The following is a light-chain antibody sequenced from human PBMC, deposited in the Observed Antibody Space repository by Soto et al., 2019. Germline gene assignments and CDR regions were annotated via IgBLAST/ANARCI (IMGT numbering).Light chain of an antibody. CDR2: RNN. CDR1: SSNIGSNY. CDR3: AAWDDSLRGEV. J-gene: IGLJ1*01. V-gene: IGLV1-47*01. Sequence: QSVLTQPPSASGTPGQRVTISCSGSSSNIGSNYVYWYQQLPGTAPKPLIYRNNQRPPGGPDRFSGSKSGTSASLAIRGLRAEDEADYYCAAWDDSLRGEVFGTGTKLTVL.